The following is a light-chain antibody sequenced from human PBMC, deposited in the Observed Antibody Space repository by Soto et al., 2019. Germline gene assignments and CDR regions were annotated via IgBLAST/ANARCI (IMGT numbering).Light chain of an antibody. CDR2: DVS. CDR1: SSVVGGYTY. CDR3: CSYAGSYTVG. V-gene: IGLV2-11*01. J-gene: IGLJ1*01. Sequence: QSALTQPRSVSGAPGQSVTLPCTGTSSVVGGYTYVSWYQQHPGKAPKLMIYDVSKRPSGVPDRFSGSKSGNTASLTISGLQAEDEADYYCCSYAGSYTVGVGTGTKVTVL.